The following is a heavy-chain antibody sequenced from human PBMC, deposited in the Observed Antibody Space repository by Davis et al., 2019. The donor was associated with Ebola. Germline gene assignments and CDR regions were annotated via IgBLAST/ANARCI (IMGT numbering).Heavy chain of an antibody. CDR2: INHSGST. CDR1: GGSFSGYY. Sequence: PSETLSLTCAVYGGSFSGYYWSWIRQPPGKGLEWIGEINHSGSTNYNPSLKSRVTISVGTSKNQFSLKLSSVTAADTAVYYCARGRDGYNGYWYFDLWGRGTLVTVSS. D-gene: IGHD5-24*01. CDR3: ARGRDGYNGYWYFDL. V-gene: IGHV4-34*01. J-gene: IGHJ2*01.